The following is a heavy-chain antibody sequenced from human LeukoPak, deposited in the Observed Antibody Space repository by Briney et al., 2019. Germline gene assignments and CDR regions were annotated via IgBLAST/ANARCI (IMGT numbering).Heavy chain of an antibody. CDR3: ARDKLTPPGGPKSSGYYY. CDR1: GFTFSSYS. Sequence: PGGSLRLSCAASGFTFSSYSMNWVRQAPGKGLEWVSYISSSSSTIYYADSVKGRFTISRDNAKNSLYLQMNSPRAEDTAVYYCARDKLTPPGGPKSSGYYYWGQGTLVTVSS. V-gene: IGHV3-48*04. D-gene: IGHD3-22*01. CDR2: ISSSSSTI. J-gene: IGHJ4*02.